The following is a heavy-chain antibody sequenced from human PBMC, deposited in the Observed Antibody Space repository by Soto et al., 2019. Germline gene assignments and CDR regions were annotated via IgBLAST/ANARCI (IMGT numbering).Heavy chain of an antibody. J-gene: IGHJ6*02. CDR2: INPSGGST. Sequence: ASVKVSCKASGYTFTSYYMHWVRQAPGQGLGWMGIINPSGGSTSYAQKFQGRVTMTRDTSTSTVHMELSSLRSEDTAVYYGEEESVAAARCDYLGMDVWGQGTTVT. CDR1: GYTFTSYY. V-gene: IGHV1-46*01. CDR3: EEESVAAARCDYLGMDV. D-gene: IGHD6-13*01.